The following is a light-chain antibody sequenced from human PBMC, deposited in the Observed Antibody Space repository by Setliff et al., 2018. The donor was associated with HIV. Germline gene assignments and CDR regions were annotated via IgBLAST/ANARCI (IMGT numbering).Light chain of an antibody. J-gene: IGLJ1*01. CDR3: CSNTGSNTYV. CDR1: SSDIGRYNL. CDR2: QAT. Sequence: QSALTQPASVSGSPGQSITISCTGTSSDIGRYNLVSWYQQYPGKAPKLMIYQATKRPSGVSNRFSGSKSGNTASLTISGLQAEDKADYYCCSNTGSNTYVFGSGTKVTVL. V-gene: IGLV2-23*01.